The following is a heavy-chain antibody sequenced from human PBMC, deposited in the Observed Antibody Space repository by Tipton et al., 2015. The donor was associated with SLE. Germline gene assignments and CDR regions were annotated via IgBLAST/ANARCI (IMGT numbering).Heavy chain of an antibody. Sequence: SLRLSCAASGFTFSSYWMSWVRQAPGKGLEWVANIKQDGSEKYYADSVKGRFTISRDNAKNSLYLQMNSLRAEDTAVYYCARGPNNKTSGYVDYWGQGTLVTVSS. J-gene: IGHJ4*02. CDR1: GFTFSSYW. D-gene: IGHD1/OR15-1a*01. CDR2: IKQDGSEK. CDR3: ARGPNNKTSGYVDY. V-gene: IGHV3-7*04.